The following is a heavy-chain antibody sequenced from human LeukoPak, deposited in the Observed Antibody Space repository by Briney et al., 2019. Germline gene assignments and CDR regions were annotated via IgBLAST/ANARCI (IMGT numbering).Heavy chain of an antibody. Sequence: GESLKISCKGSGYSFTSYWIGWVRQMPGKGLEWMGIIYPNDSDTRYSPSFQGQVIISADKSINTAYLQWSSLKASDTAMYYCARRPRRGIAARGHFDYWGQGTLVTVSS. V-gene: IGHV5-51*01. CDR2: IYPNDSDT. J-gene: IGHJ4*02. CDR1: GYSFTSYW. D-gene: IGHD6-13*01. CDR3: ARRPRRGIAARGHFDY.